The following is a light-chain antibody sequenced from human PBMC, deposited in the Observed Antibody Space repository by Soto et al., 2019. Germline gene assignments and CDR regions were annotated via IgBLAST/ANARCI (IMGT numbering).Light chain of an antibody. Sequence: EIVLTQSPGTLSLSPGERATLSCRASQSVSSGYLAWYQQKPGQAPRLLIYAASTRATGIPDRFSGSGSGTEFTLTISRLEPEDFAVYYCQQFASSPLTFGGGTKVEIK. CDR1: QSVSSGY. V-gene: IGKV3-20*01. CDR3: QQFASSPLT. CDR2: AAS. J-gene: IGKJ4*01.